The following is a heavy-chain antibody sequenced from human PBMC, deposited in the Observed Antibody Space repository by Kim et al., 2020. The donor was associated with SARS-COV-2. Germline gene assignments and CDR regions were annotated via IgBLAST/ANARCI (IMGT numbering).Heavy chain of an antibody. Sequence: SETLSLTCAVYGGSFSGYYWSWIRQPPGKGLEWIGEINHSGSTNYNPSLKSRVTISVDTSKNQFSLKLSSVTAADTAVYYCARGAHRYYYGSGRYENWF. CDR2: INHSGST. J-gene: IGHJ5*01. CDR1: GGSFSGYY. V-gene: IGHV4-34*01. D-gene: IGHD3-10*01. CDR3: ARGAHRYYYGSGRYENWF.